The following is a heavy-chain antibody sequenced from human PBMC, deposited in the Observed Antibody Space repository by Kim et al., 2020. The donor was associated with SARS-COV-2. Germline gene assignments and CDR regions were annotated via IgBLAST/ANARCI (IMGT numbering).Heavy chain of an antibody. J-gene: IGHJ3*02. Sequence: SDTLSLTCAVYGGSFSGYYWSWIRQPPGKGLEWIGEINHSGSTNYNPSLKSRVTISVDTSKNQFSLKLSSVTAADTAVYYCARGGSGWYADAFDIWGQGTMVTVSS. V-gene: IGHV4-34*01. CDR2: INHSGST. CDR1: GGSFSGYY. CDR3: ARGGSGWYADAFDI. D-gene: IGHD6-19*01.